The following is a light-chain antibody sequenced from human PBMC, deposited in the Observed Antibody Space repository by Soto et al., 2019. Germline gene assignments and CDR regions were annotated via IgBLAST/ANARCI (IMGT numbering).Light chain of an antibody. CDR3: ASWDSSLRGVI. CDR1: TSNIGGNY. J-gene: IGLJ2*01. CDR2: DTS. V-gene: IGLV1-51*01. Sequence: QSVLTQPPSVSAAPGQDVTISCSGSTSNIGGNYVSWYQQLPGAAPELLIHDTSDRPSGIPDRISGSKSGTSATLGITGLQTGDEATYYCASWDSSLRGVIFGGGTKLTVL.